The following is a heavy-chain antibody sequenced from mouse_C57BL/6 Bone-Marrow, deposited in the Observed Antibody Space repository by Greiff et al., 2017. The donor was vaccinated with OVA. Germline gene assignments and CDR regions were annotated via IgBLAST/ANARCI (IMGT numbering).Heavy chain of an antibody. CDR2: IDPEDGET. V-gene: IGHV14-2*01. J-gene: IGHJ4*01. CDR1: GFNIKDYY. D-gene: IGHD2-4*01. CDR3: ARTYLLDYDEGYYYAMDY. Sequence: EVKLMESGAELVKPGASVKLSCTASGFNIKDYYMHWVKQRTEQGLEWIGRIDPEDGETKYAPKFQGKATITADTSSNTAYLQLSSLTSEDTAVYYCARTYLLDYDEGYYYAMDYWGQGTSVTVSS.